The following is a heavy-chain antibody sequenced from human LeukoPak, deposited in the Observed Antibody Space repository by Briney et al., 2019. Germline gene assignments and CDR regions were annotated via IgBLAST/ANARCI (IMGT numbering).Heavy chain of an antibody. V-gene: IGHV3-48*04. CDR1: GFTFSSNW. J-gene: IGHJ6*04. Sequence: GGSLRLSCAASGFTFSSNWMHWVRQVPGKGLEWVSYISSSGSTIYYADSVKGRFTISRDNAKNPLYLQMNSLRAEDTAVYYCAELGITMIGGVWGKGTTVTISS. CDR2: ISSSGSTI. CDR3: AELGITMIGGV. D-gene: IGHD3-10*02.